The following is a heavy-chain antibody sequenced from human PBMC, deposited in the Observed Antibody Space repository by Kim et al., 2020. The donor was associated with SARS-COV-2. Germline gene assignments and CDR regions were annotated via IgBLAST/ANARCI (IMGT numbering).Heavy chain of an antibody. CDR3: ANVPSFDY. V-gene: IGHV3-23*01. CDR1: GFTFSISD. CDR2: ISDNGYHT. J-gene: IGHJ4*02. Sequence: GGSLRLSCAASGFTFSISDMTWVRQTPGKGLEWVSSISDNGYHTFYADSVQGRFSISRENSNNMLFLQMNSLRADDTAVYYCANVPSFDYWGQGTLVTVSS.